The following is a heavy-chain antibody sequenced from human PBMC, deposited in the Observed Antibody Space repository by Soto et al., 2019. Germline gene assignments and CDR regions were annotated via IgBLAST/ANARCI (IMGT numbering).Heavy chain of an antibody. D-gene: IGHD3-9*01. CDR3: GRGVVLTFTRFYDMDV. CDR2: RIPMCGTT. CDR1: VGTFSRYS. Sequence: QVQLVQSGAEVKTPGSSVKVSCKASVGTFSRYSINWVRQAPGQGLEWMVRRIPMCGTTDYAQRFQGRVTFTADESTTTASTEVTHRTSEDTAVYYCGRGVVLTFTRFYDMDVWGQGTTVTVSS. V-gene: IGHV1-69*18. J-gene: IGHJ6*02.